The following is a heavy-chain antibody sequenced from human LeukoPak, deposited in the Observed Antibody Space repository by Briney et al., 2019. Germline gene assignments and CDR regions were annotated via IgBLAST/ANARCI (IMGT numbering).Heavy chain of an antibody. CDR2: MYHSGST. D-gene: IGHD3-22*01. J-gene: IGHJ4*02. CDR1: GYSISSAYY. V-gene: IGHV4-38-2*02. CDR3: ARPPHYYDTSGCSV. Sequence: SETLSLTCSVSGYSISSAYYWGWIRQPPGKGLEWIGTMYHSGSTNYNPSLKSRVTISVDTSKNQFSLRLNSVTAADTAVYYCARPPHYYDTSGCSVWGQGTLVTVSS.